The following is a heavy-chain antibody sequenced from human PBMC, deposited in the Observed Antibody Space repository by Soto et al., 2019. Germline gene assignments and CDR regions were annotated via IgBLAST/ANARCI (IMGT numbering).Heavy chain of an antibody. CDR1: GFTFSSYW. CDR3: ARDWSGFRHYYYMDV. J-gene: IGHJ6*03. D-gene: IGHD3-3*01. Sequence: GGSLRLSCAASGFTFSSYWMSWVRQAPGKGLEWVANIKQDGSEKYYVDSVKGRFTISRDNAKNSLYLQMNSLRAEDTAVYYCARDWSGFRHYYYMDVWGKGTTVTVSS. CDR2: IKQDGSEK. V-gene: IGHV3-7*01.